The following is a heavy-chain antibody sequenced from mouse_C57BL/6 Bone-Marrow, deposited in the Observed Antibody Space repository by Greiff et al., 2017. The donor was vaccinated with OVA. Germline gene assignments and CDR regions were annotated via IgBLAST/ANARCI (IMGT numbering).Heavy chain of an antibody. D-gene: IGHD3-2*02. J-gene: IGHJ3*01. CDR2: IYPRDGST. CDR3: ARPPTAQATYPFAY. Sequence: LVESGPELVKPGASVKLSCKASGYTFTSYDINWVKQRPGQGLEWIGWIYPRDGSTKYNEKFKGKATLTVDTSSSTAYMELHSLTSEDSAVYFCARPPTAQATYPFAYWGQGTLVTVSA. V-gene: IGHV1-85*01. CDR1: GYTFTSYD.